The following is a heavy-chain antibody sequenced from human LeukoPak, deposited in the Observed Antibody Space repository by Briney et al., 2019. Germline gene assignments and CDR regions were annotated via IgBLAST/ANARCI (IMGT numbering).Heavy chain of an antibody. CDR3: AATGEGVSY. V-gene: IGHV4-59*08. D-gene: IGHD4-17*01. Sequence: SETLSLTCTVSGGSISSYYWSWIRQPPGKGLEWIGYIYYSGGTNYNPSLKSRVTISVDTSKNQFSLKLSSVTAADTAVYYCAATGEGVSYWGQGTLVAVSS. CDR2: IYYSGGT. J-gene: IGHJ4*02. CDR1: GGSISSYY.